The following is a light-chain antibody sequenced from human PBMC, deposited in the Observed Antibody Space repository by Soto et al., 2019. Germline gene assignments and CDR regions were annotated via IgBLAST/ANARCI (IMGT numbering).Light chain of an antibody. Sequence: EIVMTQSPATLSVSPGERVTLSCRASQRIVNHLAWYQQKPGQAPRLLIHGASTRATGIPARFSGSGFGTEFTLTISSLQSEDFAVYYCQQRSNFGGGTKVDIK. CDR2: GAS. V-gene: IGKV3D-15*01. CDR1: QRIVNH. CDR3: QQRSN. J-gene: IGKJ4*01.